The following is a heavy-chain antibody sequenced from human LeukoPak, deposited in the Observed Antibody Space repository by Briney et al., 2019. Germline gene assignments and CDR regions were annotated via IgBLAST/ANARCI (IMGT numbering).Heavy chain of an antibody. CDR2: RSGSGYYT. Sequence: GGSLRLSCAASGFGFSNFAMSWVRQAPGKGLEWVSARSGSGYYTYYVESVKGRFTISRDNSKNTLYLHMNSLRADDTAVYYCAKMEGQRLYDYCMDVWGRGTTVTVSS. J-gene: IGHJ6*03. D-gene: IGHD3-3*01. CDR1: GFGFSNFA. CDR3: AKMEGQRLYDYCMDV. V-gene: IGHV3-23*01.